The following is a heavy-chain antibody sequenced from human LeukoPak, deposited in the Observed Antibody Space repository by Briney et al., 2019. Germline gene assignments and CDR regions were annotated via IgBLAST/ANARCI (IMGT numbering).Heavy chain of an antibody. CDR1: GYTFNKYG. CDR2: ISGYDGNT. J-gene: IGHJ6*02. V-gene: IGHV1-18*01. CDR3: ARSVHVKSYCNTISCSGEGMDV. D-gene: IGHD2-2*01. Sequence: ASVKVSCKASGYTFNKYGVSWVRQAPVQGLEWMGWISGYDGNTDYAQKSQDRVTMTTDTSTSTVYLELRSLRSDDTAVYYCARSVHVKSYCNTISCSGEGMDVWGQGTTVIVSS.